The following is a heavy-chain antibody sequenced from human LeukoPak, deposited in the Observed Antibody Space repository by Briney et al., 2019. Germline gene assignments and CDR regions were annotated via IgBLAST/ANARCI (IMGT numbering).Heavy chain of an antibody. J-gene: IGHJ4*02. CDR1: GGSISSYY. D-gene: IGHD2-21*02. CDR3: ARPRQGDYYFDY. CDR2: IYYSGST. Sequence: SXTLSLTCTVSGGSISSYYWSWIRQPPGKGVEWIGYIYYSGSTNYNPSLKSRVTISVDTSKNQFSLKLSSVTAADTAVYYCARPRQGDYYFDYWGQGTLVTVSS. V-gene: IGHV4-59*08.